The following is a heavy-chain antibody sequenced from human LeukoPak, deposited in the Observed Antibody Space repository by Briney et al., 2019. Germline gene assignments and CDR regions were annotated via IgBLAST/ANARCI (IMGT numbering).Heavy chain of an antibody. Sequence: GGSLRLSCAASGFTFSSYNMNWVRQAPGKGLEWVSYISGRSDTIYYADSVKGRFIISRDNARNSLSLQMDSLRVEDTAVYYCARDLGDPDDYWGQGTLVTVSS. CDR3: ARDLGDPDDY. CDR2: ISGRSDTI. D-gene: IGHD4-17*01. J-gene: IGHJ4*02. V-gene: IGHV3-48*01. CDR1: GFTFSSYN.